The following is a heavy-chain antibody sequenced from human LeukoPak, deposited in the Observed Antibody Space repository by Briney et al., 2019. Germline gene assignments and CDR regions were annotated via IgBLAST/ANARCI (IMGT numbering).Heavy chain of an antibody. J-gene: IGHJ4*02. CDR3: ARDDPSSSWYLIDY. V-gene: IGHV1-18*01. CDR1: GYTFTSYG. Sequence: ASVKVSCKASGYTFTSYGISWVRQAPGQGLEWMGWISAYNGNTNYAQKLQGRVTVTTDTSTSTAYMELRSLRSDDTAVYYCARDDPSSSWYLIDYWGQGTLVTVSS. CDR2: ISAYNGNT. D-gene: IGHD6-13*01.